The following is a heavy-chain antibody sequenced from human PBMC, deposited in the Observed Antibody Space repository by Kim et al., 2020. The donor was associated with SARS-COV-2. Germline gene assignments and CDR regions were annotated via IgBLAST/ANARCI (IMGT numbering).Heavy chain of an antibody. D-gene: IGHD6-13*01. Sequence: YTADSGKGRFTNSRDNSKNPLYLQMNSLRAEDTAVYYCAKLEGSWDAFDIWGQGTMVTVSS. J-gene: IGHJ3*02. V-gene: IGHV3-23*01. CDR3: AKLEGSWDAFDI.